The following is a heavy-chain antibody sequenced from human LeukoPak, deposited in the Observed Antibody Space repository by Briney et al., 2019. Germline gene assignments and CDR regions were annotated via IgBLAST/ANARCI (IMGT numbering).Heavy chain of an antibody. CDR3: ASGGSSGSGGYFDY. J-gene: IGHJ4*02. D-gene: IGHD6-19*01. Sequence: GGSLRLSCAASGFSFASYAMSWLRQAPGKGLEWVSAISGNGGSTDYADSVRGRFTISRDNSKNTLYLQMNSLRAEDTAVYYCASGGSSGSGGYFDYWGQGTLVTVSS. CDR1: GFSFASYA. V-gene: IGHV3-23*01. CDR2: ISGNGGST.